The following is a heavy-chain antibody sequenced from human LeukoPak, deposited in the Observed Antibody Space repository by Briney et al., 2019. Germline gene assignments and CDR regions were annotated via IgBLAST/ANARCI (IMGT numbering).Heavy chain of an antibody. D-gene: IGHD3-22*01. J-gene: IGHJ4*02. Sequence: SETLSLTCAVYGESFSGYYWSWIRQPPGKGLEWSGEINHTGSTNYNPSLKSRVTISVDMSKNQFSLTLSSVTAADTAVYYCARGVARTYYSDTSGYAAADYWGQGTLVTVSS. CDR3: ARGVARTYYSDTSGYAAADY. CDR2: INHTGST. V-gene: IGHV4-34*01. CDR1: GESFSGYY.